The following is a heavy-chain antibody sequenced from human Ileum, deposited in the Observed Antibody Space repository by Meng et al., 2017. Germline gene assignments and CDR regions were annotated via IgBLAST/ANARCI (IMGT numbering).Heavy chain of an antibody. CDR3: ARGRYGDSRRGGYFQH. V-gene: IGHV4-34*01. D-gene: IGHD4-17*01. CDR1: GGSFSGYY. J-gene: IGHJ1*01. CDR2: INHSGST. Sequence: HVQLQQWGAGLLKPSETLSLTCAVYGGSFSGYYWSWIRQPPGKGLEWIGEINHSGSTNYNPSLKSRVTISVDTSKNQFSLKLSSVSAADTAVYYCARGRYGDSRRGGYFQHWGQGTLVTVSS.